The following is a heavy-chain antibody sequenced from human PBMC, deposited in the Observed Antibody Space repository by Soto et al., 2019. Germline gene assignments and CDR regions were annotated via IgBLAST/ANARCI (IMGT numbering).Heavy chain of an antibody. V-gene: IGHV4-4*07. J-gene: IGHJ4*02. CDR1: GDSVSNYY. D-gene: IGHD2-15*01. CDR2: IYTGGST. Sequence: PSETLSLTCSVSGDSVSNYYWSWFRQPAGKGLEWIGRIYTGGSTNYNPSLKSRVTLSVDTSKNQFSLRLTSVTAADTAVYYCASANVGPPGGGSWTMPFDFWGQGTLVTVSS. CDR3: ASANVGPPGGGSWTMPFDF.